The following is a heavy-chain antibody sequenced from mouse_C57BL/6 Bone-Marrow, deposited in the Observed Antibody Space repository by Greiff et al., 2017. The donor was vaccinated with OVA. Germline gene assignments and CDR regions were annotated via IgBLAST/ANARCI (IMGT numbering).Heavy chain of an antibody. CDR3: ARRVYDGFYYFDY. CDR2: IHPNSGST. D-gene: IGHD2-3*01. CDR1: GYTFTSYW. V-gene: IGHV1-64*01. J-gene: IGHJ2*01. Sequence: VQLQQPGAELVKPGASVKLSCTASGYTFTSYWMHWVKQRPGQGLEWIGMIHPNSGSTNYNEKFKSKATLTVDKSSSTAYMQLSSLTSEDSAVYYGARRVYDGFYYFDYWGQGTTLTVSS.